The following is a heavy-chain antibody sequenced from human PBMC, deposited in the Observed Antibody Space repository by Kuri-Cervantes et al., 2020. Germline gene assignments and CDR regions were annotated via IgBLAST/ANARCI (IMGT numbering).Heavy chain of an antibody. CDR3: AREYDSSGYYYGLFDY. J-gene: IGHJ4*02. V-gene: IGHV3-30-3*01. CDR1: GFTFSSYA. CDR2: ISYDGSNK. D-gene: IGHD3-22*01. Sequence: GGSLRLSCAASGFTFSSYAMHWVRQAPGKGLEWVAVISYDGSNKYYADSVKGRFTISRDNSKNTLYLQMNSLRAEDTAVCYCAREYDSSGYYYGLFDYWGQGTLVTVSS.